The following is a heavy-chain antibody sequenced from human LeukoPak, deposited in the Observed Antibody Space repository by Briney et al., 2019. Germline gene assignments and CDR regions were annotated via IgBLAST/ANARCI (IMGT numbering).Heavy chain of an antibody. CDR2: IIPIFGTA. D-gene: IGHD1-26*01. V-gene: IGHV1-69*01. CDR3: ARDNSVGNTAWWFDP. CDR1: GGTFSSYA. Sequence: ASVKVSCKASGGTFSSYAISWVRQAPGQGLEWMGGIIPIFGTANYAQKFQGRVTITADESTSTDYMELSSLRSDDTAVYYCARDNSVGNTAWWFDPWGQGTLVTVSS. J-gene: IGHJ5*02.